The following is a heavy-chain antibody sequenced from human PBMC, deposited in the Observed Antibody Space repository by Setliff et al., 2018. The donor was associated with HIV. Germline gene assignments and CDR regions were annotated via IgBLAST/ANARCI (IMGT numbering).Heavy chain of an antibody. CDR1: GGSISSGGYY. J-gene: IGHJ4*02. CDR3: ASRPRGTFSLGY. D-gene: IGHD3-16*01. CDR2: IYTSGST. Sequence: LSLTCNVSGGSISSGGYYWSWIRQPAGKGLEWIGHIYTSGSTNYNPSLKSRVTISIDTSKNQFSLKLTSVTAADTAVYYCASRPRGTFSLGYWGQGTRVTVSS. V-gene: IGHV4-61*09.